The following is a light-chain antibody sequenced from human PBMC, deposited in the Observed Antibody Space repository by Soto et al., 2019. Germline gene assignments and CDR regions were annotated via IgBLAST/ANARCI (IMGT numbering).Light chain of an antibody. CDR1: QSVNSNY. V-gene: IGKV3-20*01. Sequence: EIVLTQSPGTLSLSPGERATLSCRASQSVNSNYLAWYQQKPGQAPRLLLYGASSRATGIPDRFSGSGSGTDFTLTISRLEPEDFAVFFCQHYDSSPPTFGQGTKVEIK. CDR3: QHYDSSPPT. J-gene: IGKJ1*01. CDR2: GAS.